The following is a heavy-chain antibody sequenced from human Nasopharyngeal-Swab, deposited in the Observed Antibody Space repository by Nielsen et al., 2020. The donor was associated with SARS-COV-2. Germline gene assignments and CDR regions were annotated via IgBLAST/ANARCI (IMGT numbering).Heavy chain of an antibody. CDR3: ARGRSPAFDY. Sequence: SETLSLTCAVYGGSFSGYYWSWIRQPPGKGLEWIGEINHSGRANHNPSLKSRVTISIDTSKNQFSLKLSSVTAADTAVYYCARGRSPAFDYWGQGTLVTVSS. J-gene: IGHJ4*02. CDR1: GGSFSGYY. V-gene: IGHV4-34*01. D-gene: IGHD2-2*01. CDR2: INHSGRA.